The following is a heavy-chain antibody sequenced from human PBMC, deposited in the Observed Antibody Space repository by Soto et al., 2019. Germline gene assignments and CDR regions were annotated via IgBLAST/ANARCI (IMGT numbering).Heavy chain of an antibody. CDR3: ARDRSIAARPSLPGSGFYYYYGMDV. D-gene: IGHD6-6*01. Sequence: SETLSLTCTVSGGSISSSAYYWGWIRQSPGKGLEWIGNIYYSGSTYYNPSLKSRVTISVDTSKNQFSLKLSSVTAADTAVYYCARDRSIAARPSLPGSGFYYYYGMDVWGQGTTVTVSS. V-gene: IGHV4-39*07. CDR1: GGSISSSAYY. J-gene: IGHJ6*02. CDR2: IYYSGST.